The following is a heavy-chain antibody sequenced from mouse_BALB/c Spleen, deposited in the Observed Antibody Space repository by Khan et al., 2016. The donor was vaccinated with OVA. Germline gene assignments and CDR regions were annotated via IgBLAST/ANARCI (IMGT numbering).Heavy chain of an antibody. J-gene: IGHJ1*01. Sequence: QIPLVQSGPELKKPGETVKISCKASGYTFTNYGMNWVNQAPGKGLKWMGWINTYTGEPTYTDDFKGRFAFSLETSASTAYLQINNLKNEDMATYFCARGASYWYFDVWGAGTTVTVSS. V-gene: IGHV9-1*02. CDR1: GYTFTNYG. CDR2: INTYTGEP. CDR3: ARGASYWYFDV.